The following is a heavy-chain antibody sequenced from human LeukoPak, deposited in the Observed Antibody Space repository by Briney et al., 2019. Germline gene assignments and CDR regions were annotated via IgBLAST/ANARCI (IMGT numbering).Heavy chain of an antibody. V-gene: IGHV3-21*04. Sequence: PGGSLRLSCAASGFTFSSYSMNWVRQAPGKGLEWVSSISSSSSYIYYADSVKGRFTISRDNAKNSLYLQMNSLRAEDTAVYYCARVPGSGSYYNHFDYWGQGTLVTVSS. J-gene: IGHJ4*02. CDR1: GFTFSSYS. D-gene: IGHD3-10*01. CDR2: ISSSSSYI. CDR3: ARVPGSGSYYNHFDY.